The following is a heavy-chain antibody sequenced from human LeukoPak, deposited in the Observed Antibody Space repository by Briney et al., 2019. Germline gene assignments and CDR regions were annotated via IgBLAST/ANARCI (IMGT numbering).Heavy chain of an antibody. CDR3: ASLPRGPAAMRYYYYGMDV. CDR1: GGSISSSSYY. V-gene: IGHV4-39*01. D-gene: IGHD2-2*01. J-gene: IGHJ6*04. Sequence: KPSETLSLTCTVSGGSISSSSYYWGWIRQPPGKGLEWIGSIYYSGSTYYNPSLKSRVTISVDTSKNQFSLKLSSVTAADTAVYYCASLPRGPAAMRYYYYGMDVWGKGTTVTVSS. CDR2: IYYSGST.